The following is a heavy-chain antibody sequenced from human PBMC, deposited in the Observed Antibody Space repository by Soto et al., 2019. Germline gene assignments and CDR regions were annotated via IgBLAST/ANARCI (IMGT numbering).Heavy chain of an antibody. CDR1: GFTFNTYA. J-gene: IGHJ4*02. CDR3: AKDHLWPIARSYFFDY. V-gene: IGHV3-23*01. Sequence: EVQLLESGGDLVQPGGSLRLSCAASGFTFNTYAMSWVRQAPGKGLEWVAAISGSGGSTYYADSVKGQFTISRDNAKNTLYLQMNSLRAEDTAVYYCAKDHLWPIARSYFFDYWGQGILVTVSS. D-gene: IGHD3-10*01. CDR2: ISGSGGST.